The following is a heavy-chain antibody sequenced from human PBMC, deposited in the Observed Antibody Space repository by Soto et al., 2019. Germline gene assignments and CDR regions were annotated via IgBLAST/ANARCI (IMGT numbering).Heavy chain of an antibody. CDR3: ASSASLYGSGSYQDY. Sequence: QVQLVQSGAEVKKPGSSVKVSCKASGGTFSSYTISWVRQASGQGLEWMGRIIPILGIANYAQKFQGRVTITADKSTSTAYMELSSLRSEDTAVYYCASSASLYGSGSYQDYWGQGTLVTVSS. D-gene: IGHD3-10*01. J-gene: IGHJ4*02. V-gene: IGHV1-69*02. CDR2: IIPILGIA. CDR1: GGTFSSYT.